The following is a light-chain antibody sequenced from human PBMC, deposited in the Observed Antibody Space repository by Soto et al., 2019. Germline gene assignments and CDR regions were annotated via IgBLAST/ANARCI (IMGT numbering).Light chain of an antibody. CDR3: QHFNSYPLT. J-gene: IGKJ4*01. CDR2: AAS. CDR1: QGIASS. Sequence: DIHLTQSPSFLSASVGDRVTITCRASQGIASSLAWYQQEAGKAPKLLIYAASTLESGVPSRFRGRGPGTEFTLTISSLQPEDFGIYYCQHFNSYPLTFGGGTKVEIK. V-gene: IGKV1-9*01.